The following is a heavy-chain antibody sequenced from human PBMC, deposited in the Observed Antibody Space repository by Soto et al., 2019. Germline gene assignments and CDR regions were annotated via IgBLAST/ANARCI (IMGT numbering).Heavy chain of an antibody. CDR1: GYSFTSYW. Sequence: LGESLKISCKGSGYSFTSYWIGWVRQMPGKGLEWMGIIYPGDSDTRYSPSFQGQVTISADKSISTAYLQWSSLKASDTAMYYCARHDSSSWSSYYGMDVWGQGTTVTVSS. CDR3: ARHDSSSWSSYYGMDV. D-gene: IGHD6-13*01. CDR2: IYPGDSDT. V-gene: IGHV5-51*01. J-gene: IGHJ6*02.